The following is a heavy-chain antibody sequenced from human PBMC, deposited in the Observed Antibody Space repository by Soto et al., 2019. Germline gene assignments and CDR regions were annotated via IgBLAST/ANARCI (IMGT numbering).Heavy chain of an antibody. CDR1: GFTFSSYA. CDR3: AKGLTKNSGGYYFDY. D-gene: IGHD3-10*01. J-gene: IGHJ4*02. Sequence: PGGSLRLSCAASGFTFSSYAMSWVRQAPGKGLEWVSAISGSGGSTYYADSVKGRFTISRDNSKNTLYLQMNSLRAEDTAVYYCAKGLTKNSGGYYFDYWGQGTLVTVSS. V-gene: IGHV3-23*01. CDR2: ISGSGGST.